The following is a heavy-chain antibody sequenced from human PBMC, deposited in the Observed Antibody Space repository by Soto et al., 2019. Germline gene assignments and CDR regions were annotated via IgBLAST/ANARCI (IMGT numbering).Heavy chain of an antibody. CDR3: ARGSSIAGLYYGMDV. D-gene: IGHD6-6*01. CDR2: IDYSGRT. Sequence: SETLSLTCTVSGASISSIIHYWAWIRQPPGKGLEWIGSIDYSGRTDYNPSLKSRVTISLDTSKNQFSLKLSSVTAADTAVYYCARGSSIAGLYYGMDVWGQGTTVTVSS. CDR1: GASISSIIHY. J-gene: IGHJ6*02. V-gene: IGHV4-39*07.